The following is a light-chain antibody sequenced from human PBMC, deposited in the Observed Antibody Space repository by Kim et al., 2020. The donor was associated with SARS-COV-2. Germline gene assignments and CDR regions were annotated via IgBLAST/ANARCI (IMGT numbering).Light chain of an antibody. V-gene: IGLV2-11*01. CDR3: CSYAGGYTWV. J-gene: IGLJ3*02. Sequence: GQSLTSSRTGSSSDVGGYDYVSWYQHHPGKAPKFLIYDVIKRPSGVADRFSGSKSANTASLTISGLQAEDEADYYCCSYAGGYTWVFGGGTKVTVL. CDR2: DVI. CDR1: SSDVGGYDY.